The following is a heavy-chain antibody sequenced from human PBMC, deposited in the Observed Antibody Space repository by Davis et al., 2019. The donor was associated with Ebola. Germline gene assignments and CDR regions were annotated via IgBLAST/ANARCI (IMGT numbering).Heavy chain of an antibody. CDR2: IYPGDSAT. V-gene: IGHV5-51*01. D-gene: IGHD3-10*01. Sequence: PGGSLRLSCKGSGYSFTSYWIAWVRQMPGKGLEWMGIIYPGDSATRYSPSFRGQVTISADKSFSTAYLQWSGLKASDTAMYYCAGMGKSYYDSLWDYWGQGTLVTVSS. CDR3: AGMGKSYYDSLWDY. J-gene: IGHJ4*02. CDR1: GYSFTSYW.